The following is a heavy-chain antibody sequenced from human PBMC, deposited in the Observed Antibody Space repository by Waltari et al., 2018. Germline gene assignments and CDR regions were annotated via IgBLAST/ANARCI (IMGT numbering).Heavy chain of an antibody. V-gene: IGHV4-34*01. J-gene: IGHJ4*02. CDR1: GGPLSGYY. CDR2: INYRGST. Sequence: QVHLQQWGAGLLKPSETLSLTCGVSGGPLSGYYWSWIRQPPGKGLEWIGEINYRGSTNHNPSLKSRVSLSVDTSKDQFSLNLTSMTAADTALYFCARGRLLYSDSRPLNYWGQGTLVTVSS. CDR3: ARGRLLYSDSRPLNY. D-gene: IGHD6-13*01.